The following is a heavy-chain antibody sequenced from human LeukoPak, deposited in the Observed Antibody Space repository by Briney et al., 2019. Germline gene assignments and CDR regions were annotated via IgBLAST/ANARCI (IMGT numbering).Heavy chain of an antibody. CDR1: GFTFSSYS. V-gene: IGHV3-21*01. Sequence: GGSLRRSCAASGFTFSSYSMNWVRQAPGKGLEWVSSISSSSSYIYYADSVKGQFTISRDNAKNSLYLQMNSLRAEDTAVYYCARVEAGHYFGDWGQGTLVTVSS. CDR3: ARVEAGHYFGD. CDR2: ISSSSSYI. D-gene: IGHD3-10*01. J-gene: IGHJ4*02.